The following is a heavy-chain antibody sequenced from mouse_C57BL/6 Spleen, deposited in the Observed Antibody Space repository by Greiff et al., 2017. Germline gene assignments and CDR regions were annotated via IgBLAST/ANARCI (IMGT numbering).Heavy chain of an antibody. V-gene: IGHV1-20*01. CDR2: ITPYNGAT. D-gene: IGHD1-1*01. CDR1: GYSFTGYF. Sequence: EVQGVESGPELVKPGETVKISCKASGYSFTGYFMHWVMQSHGKSLEWLGRITPYNGATFYNQKFTSKATLTVDKSTSTAHMELRSLTSEDSAVYYCAKEGGSSYYFDYWGQGTTLTVAS. J-gene: IGHJ2*01. CDR3: AKEGGSSYYFDY.